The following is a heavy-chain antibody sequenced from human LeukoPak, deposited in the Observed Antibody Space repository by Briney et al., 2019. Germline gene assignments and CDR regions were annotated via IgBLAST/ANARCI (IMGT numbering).Heavy chain of an antibody. D-gene: IGHD1-7*01. CDR3: ARAKLELLPYYYYMDV. CDR2: IIPIFGTA. V-gene: IGHV1-69*13. J-gene: IGHJ6*03. Sequence: SVKVSCKASGGTFSSYAISWVRQAPGQGLEWMGGIIPIFGTANYAQKFQGRVTITADESTSTAYMELSSLRSEDTAVYYCARAKLELLPYYYYMDVWGKGTTVTVSS. CDR1: GGTFSSYA.